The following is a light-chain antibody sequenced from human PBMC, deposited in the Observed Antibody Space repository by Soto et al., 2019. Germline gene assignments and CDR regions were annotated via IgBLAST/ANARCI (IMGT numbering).Light chain of an antibody. V-gene: IGKV3-15*01. CDR2: GAS. Sequence: EIVMTQSPATLSVSPGERATLSCRASQSVSNNLAWYQKKPGQAPRLRIYGASTRATGIPARFSGSGSGTEFTITISSLQSEDFAFYYCQQYNNWWTFGQGTRVDIK. CDR3: QQYNNWWT. CDR1: QSVSNN. J-gene: IGKJ1*01.